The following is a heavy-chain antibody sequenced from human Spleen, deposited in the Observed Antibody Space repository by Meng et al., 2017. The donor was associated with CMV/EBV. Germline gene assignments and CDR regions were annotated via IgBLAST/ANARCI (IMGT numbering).Heavy chain of an antibody. Sequence: ASVKVSCKASGYTFTAYYMHWVRQAPGQGLEWMGLINPSGGTTSYAQRFQGRVTVTRDTSTGTVYMELSSLRSEDTAVYYCTRGPYTYSGTPHPDYWGQGTLVTVSS. CDR3: TRGPYTYSGTPHPDY. J-gene: IGHJ4*02. D-gene: IGHD1-26*01. CDR1: GYTFTAYY. CDR2: INPSGGTT. V-gene: IGHV1-46*01.